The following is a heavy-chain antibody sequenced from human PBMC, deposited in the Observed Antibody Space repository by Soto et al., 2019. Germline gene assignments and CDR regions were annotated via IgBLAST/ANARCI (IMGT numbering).Heavy chain of an antibody. CDR2: ISGSSGRT. Sequence: EVQLLESGGGLVQPGGSLRLSCAASGFTFDNYAMSWVRRAPGKGLEWVSVISGSSGRTEYADSVRGRFTISRDNSKNILYLHINGLRADDTAVYYCARDEGPVVITFDSWGQGTWVYVSS. D-gene: IGHD3-22*01. V-gene: IGHV3-23*01. J-gene: IGHJ4*02. CDR3: ARDEGPVVITFDS. CDR1: GFTFDNYA.